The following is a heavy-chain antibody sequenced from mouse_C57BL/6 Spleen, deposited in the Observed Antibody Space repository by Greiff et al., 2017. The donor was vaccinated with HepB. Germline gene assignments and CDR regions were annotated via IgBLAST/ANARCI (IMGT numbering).Heavy chain of an antibody. CDR1: GFTFSNYW. V-gene: IGHV6-3*01. CDR3: TAGSSFLYWYFDV. D-gene: IGHD1-1*01. J-gene: IGHJ1*03. Sequence: EVQVVESGGGLVQPGGSMKLSCVASGFTFSNYWMNWVRQSPEKGLEWVAQIRLKSDNYATHYAESVKGRFTISRDDSKSSVYLQMNNLRAEDTGIYYCTAGSSFLYWYFDVWGTGTTVTVSS. CDR2: IRLKSDNYAT.